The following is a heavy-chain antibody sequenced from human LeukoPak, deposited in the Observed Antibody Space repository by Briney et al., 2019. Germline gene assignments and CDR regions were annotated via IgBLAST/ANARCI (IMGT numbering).Heavy chain of an antibody. D-gene: IGHD3-10*01. CDR1: GGSISSYY. CDR2: IYYSGST. CDR3: ARGSVVRGICDY. J-gene: IGHJ4*02. Sequence: SETLSLTCTVSGGSISSYYWSWIRQPPGKGLEGIGYIYYSGSTNYNPSLKSRVTISVDTSKNQFSLKLSSVTAADTAVYYCARGSVVRGICDYWGQGTLVTVSS. V-gene: IGHV4-59*01.